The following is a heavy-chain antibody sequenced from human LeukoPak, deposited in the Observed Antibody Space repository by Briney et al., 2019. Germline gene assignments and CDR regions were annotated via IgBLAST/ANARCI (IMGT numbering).Heavy chain of an antibody. CDR3: VGSSYYDSSGYYPL. CDR1: GYTFTTYG. D-gene: IGHD3-22*01. CDR2: ISAYNGNT. J-gene: IGHJ4*02. V-gene: IGHV1-18*01. Sequence: ASVKVSCKASGYTFTTYGINWVRQAPGQGLEWMGWISAYNGNTNYAQKLQGRVTMTTDTSTSTAYMELRSLRSDDTAVYYCVGSSYYDSSGYYPLWGQGTLVTVSS.